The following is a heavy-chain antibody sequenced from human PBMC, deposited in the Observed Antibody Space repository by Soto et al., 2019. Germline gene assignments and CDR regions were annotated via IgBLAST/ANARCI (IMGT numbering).Heavy chain of an antibody. CDR3: ARVATSSSWPLYYYYGMDV. V-gene: IGHV4-4*07. CDR1: GGSISSYY. Sequence: SETLSLTCTVSGGSISSYYWSWIRQPAGKGLEWIGRIYTSGSTNYNPSLKSRATMSVDTSKNQFSLKLSSVTAADTAVYYCARVATSSSWPLYYYYGMDVWGQGTTVTVSS. J-gene: IGHJ6*02. D-gene: IGHD6-13*01. CDR2: IYTSGST.